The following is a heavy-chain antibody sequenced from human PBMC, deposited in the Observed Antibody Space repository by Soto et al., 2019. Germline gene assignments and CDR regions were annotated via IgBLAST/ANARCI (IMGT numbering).Heavy chain of an antibody. CDR1: GGSISSGDYY. CDR3: ARVERHDSGWFDP. Sequence: SETLSLTCTVSGGSISSGDYYWSWIRQPPGKGLEWIGYIYYSGSTYYNPSLKSRVTISVDTSKNQFSLKLSPVTAADTAVYYCARVERHDSGWFDPWGQGTLVTVS. D-gene: IGHD3-3*01. CDR2: IYYSGST. V-gene: IGHV4-30-4*01. J-gene: IGHJ5*02.